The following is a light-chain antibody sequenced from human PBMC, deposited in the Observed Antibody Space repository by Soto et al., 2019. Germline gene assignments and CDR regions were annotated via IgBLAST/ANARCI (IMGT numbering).Light chain of an antibody. CDR2: GAS. Sequence: EIVLTQSPGTLSLSPGERATLSCRASQSVGSSFLAWYQQKPGQALRLLIYGASSMATGIPDRFSGSGSGTDFTLIISRLEPADFGVYFCQQFSGSPFTFGGGTKLEIK. V-gene: IGKV3-20*01. CDR1: QSVGSSF. J-gene: IGKJ2*01. CDR3: QQFSGSPFT.